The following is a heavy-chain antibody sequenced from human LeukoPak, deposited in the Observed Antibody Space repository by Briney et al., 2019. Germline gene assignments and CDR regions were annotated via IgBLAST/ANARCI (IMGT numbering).Heavy chain of an antibody. Sequence: ASVKVSCKASGYTFSGYYMHWVRQAPGQGLEWMGWINPNSGGTDYPQKFQGRVTMTSDTSISTAYMELSRLRSDDTAVYYCASGDRVTMLRGGNIGYFDYWGQGTLVTVSS. CDR1: GYTFSGYY. CDR3: ASGDRVTMLRGGNIGYFDY. V-gene: IGHV1-2*02. CDR2: INPNSGGT. J-gene: IGHJ4*02. D-gene: IGHD3-10*01.